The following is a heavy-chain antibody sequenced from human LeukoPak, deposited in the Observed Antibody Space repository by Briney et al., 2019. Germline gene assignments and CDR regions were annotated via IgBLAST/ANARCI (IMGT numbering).Heavy chain of an antibody. D-gene: IGHD6-13*01. V-gene: IGHV3-30*18. Sequence: GGSLRLSCVASGFTFSSYGMHWVRQAPGKGLEWVAVISYDGSNKYYADSVKGRFTISRDNSKNTLYLQMNSLRAEDTAVYYCAKDSSSWTPYYYYYYMDVWGKGTTVTVSS. CDR2: ISYDGSNK. CDR1: GFTFSSYG. J-gene: IGHJ6*03. CDR3: AKDSSSWTPYYYYYYMDV.